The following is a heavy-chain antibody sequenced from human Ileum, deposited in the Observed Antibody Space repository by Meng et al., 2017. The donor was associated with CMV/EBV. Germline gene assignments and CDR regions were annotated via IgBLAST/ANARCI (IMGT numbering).Heavy chain of an antibody. Sequence: QVQLVETGGDLVKPGGPLRLACAAFGFPFGAYYLTWVRQAPGKGLEWVSYITGSGDIIYYADSVKGRFTISRDNAKSSLYLEINSLRAEDTAVYYCARGNYGFDYWGQGTLVTVSS. V-gene: IGHV3-11*01. J-gene: IGHJ4*02. CDR2: ITGSGDII. CDR3: ARGNYGFDY. CDR1: GFPFGAYY. D-gene: IGHD4-17*01.